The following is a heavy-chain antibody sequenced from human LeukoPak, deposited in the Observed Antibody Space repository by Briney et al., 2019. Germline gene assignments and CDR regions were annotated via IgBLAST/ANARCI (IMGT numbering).Heavy chain of an antibody. CDR1: GFSFSTHS. Sequence: PGGSLRLSCAASGFSFSTHSMTWVRLAPGKGLEWLSFISISGSSRHYADSVKGRFTISRDNAKNSLYLQMNSLRAEDTAVYYCARIRYNWNFDYWGQGTLVTVSS. CDR2: ISISGSSR. V-gene: IGHV3-48*04. J-gene: IGHJ4*02. D-gene: IGHD1-20*01. CDR3: ARIRYNWNFDY.